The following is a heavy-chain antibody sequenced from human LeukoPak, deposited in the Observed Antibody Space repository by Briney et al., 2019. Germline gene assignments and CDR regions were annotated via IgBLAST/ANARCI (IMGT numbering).Heavy chain of an antibody. CDR2: ISGGGGT. D-gene: IGHD2-15*01. CDR3: ARRTATGSNTFNS. CDR1: GFTFSIYA. Sequence: GGSLRLSCATSGFTFSIYAMTWVRQAPGKGLEWVSAISGGGGTYYSEAVKCRFTISRDNYNTILFLQLKSLTVDASAVYFCARRTATGSNTFNSWGQGTLVTVSS. V-gene: IGHV3-23*01. J-gene: IGHJ4*02.